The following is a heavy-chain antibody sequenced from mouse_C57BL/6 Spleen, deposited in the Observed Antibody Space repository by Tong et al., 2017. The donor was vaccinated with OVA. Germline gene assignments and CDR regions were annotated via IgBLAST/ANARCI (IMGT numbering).Heavy chain of an antibody. Sequence: EVQLQESGGDLVKPGGSLKLSCAASGFTFSSYGMSWVRQTPDKRLEWVATISSGGSYTYYPDSVKGRFTISRDNAKNTLDLQKSSRKAEDAAMYYCGRHTTTVVFDYWGQGTTLTVSS. CDR1: GFTFSSYG. J-gene: IGHJ2*01. D-gene: IGHD1-1*01. CDR3: GRHTTTVVFDY. CDR2: ISSGGSYT. V-gene: IGHV5-6*01.